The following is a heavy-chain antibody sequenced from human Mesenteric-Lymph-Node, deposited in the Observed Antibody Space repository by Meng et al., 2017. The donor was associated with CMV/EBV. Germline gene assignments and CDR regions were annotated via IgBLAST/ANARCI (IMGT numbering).Heavy chain of an antibody. CDR2: IYYTGST. J-gene: IGHJ6*02. Sequence: GSLRLSCTVSGDSITNYYWSWIRQTPGKGLEWIAFIYYTGSTNYNPSLKSRVTISVDTSKNQFSLNLSSVTAADTAVYYCARHNSHYYYYGMDVWGQGTTVTVSS. CDR3: ARHNSHYYYYGMDV. V-gene: IGHV4-59*01. D-gene: IGHD1-14*01. CDR1: GDSITNYY.